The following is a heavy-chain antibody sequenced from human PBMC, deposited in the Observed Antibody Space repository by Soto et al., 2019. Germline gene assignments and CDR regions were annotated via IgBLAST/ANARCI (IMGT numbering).Heavy chain of an antibody. CDR3: VGGNRYSSSSGWGGGFDY. D-gene: IGHD6-6*01. Sequence: QVQLVESGGGVVQPGGSLRLSCATSGFTFSDSGMHWVRQAPGKGLEWVAVIWSDGSDKSYADSVEGRFTISRDNSKDTLYLQMNSLRAEDTAVYYWVGGNRYSSSSGWGGGFDYWGQGTLVTVSS. CDR1: GFTFSDSG. J-gene: IGHJ4*02. CDR2: IWSDGSDK. V-gene: IGHV3-33*01.